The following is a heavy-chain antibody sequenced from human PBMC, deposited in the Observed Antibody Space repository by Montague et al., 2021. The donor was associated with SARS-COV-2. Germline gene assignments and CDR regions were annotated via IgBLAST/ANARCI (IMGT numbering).Heavy chain of an antibody. D-gene: IGHD6-19*01. V-gene: IGHV4-59*01. Sequence: SETLSITCTVSGGSISSNYWSWIRQPPGKGLEWIGYIYYRGSTNYNPSLKSRVTIAVDTSKNQFSLKVSSVTAADTAVYYCARGRQYNWFDTWGQGKLVTVSS. J-gene: IGHJ5*02. CDR2: IYYRGST. CDR1: GGSISSNY. CDR3: ARGRQYNWFDT.